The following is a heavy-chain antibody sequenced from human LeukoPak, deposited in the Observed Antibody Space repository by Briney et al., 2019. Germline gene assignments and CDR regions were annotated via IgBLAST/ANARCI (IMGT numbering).Heavy chain of an antibody. V-gene: IGHV3-21*01. D-gene: IGHD3-9*01. J-gene: IGHJ4*02. CDR3: ARYTKYYDILSD. CDR1: GFTFNSYS. Sequence: GGSLRLSCTASGFTFNSYSMNWVRQAPGKGLEWVSSISSSSSYIYYADSVKGRFTISRDNAKNSLYLQMNSLRAEDTAVYYCARYTKYYDILSDWGQGTLVTVSS. CDR2: ISSSSSYI.